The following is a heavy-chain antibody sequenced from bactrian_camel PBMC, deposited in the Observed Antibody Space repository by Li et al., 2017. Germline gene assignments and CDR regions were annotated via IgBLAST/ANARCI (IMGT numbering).Heavy chain of an antibody. CDR1: GFSSFC. CDR2: IYTSSGST. J-gene: IGHJ4*01. D-gene: IGHD7*01. Sequence: HVQLVESGGGMVQPGGSLRLSCAVSGFSSFCMKWLRQAPGKAREGVAVIYTSSGSTDYADSVKGRFTISRDNTNNTLYLQMDNLVPEDTARYYCAADGDTCRGGPPRYWGQGTQVTVS. V-gene: IGHV3S1*01. CDR3: AADGDTCRGGPPRY.